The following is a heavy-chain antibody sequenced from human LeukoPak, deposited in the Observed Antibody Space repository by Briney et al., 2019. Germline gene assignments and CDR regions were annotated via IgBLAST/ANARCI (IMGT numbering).Heavy chain of an antibody. CDR2: ISSSGSTI. D-gene: IGHD3-9*01. Sequence: GGSLRLSCAASGFTFSDYYMSWIRQAPGKGLEWVSYISSSGSTIYYGDSVEGRFTISRDNAKNSLYLQVNSLKAEDTAVYYCARSGYYDIFTGYYPEIDYWGQGTLVTVSS. J-gene: IGHJ4*02. CDR3: ARSGYYDIFTGYYPEIDY. CDR1: GFTFSDYY. V-gene: IGHV3-11*01.